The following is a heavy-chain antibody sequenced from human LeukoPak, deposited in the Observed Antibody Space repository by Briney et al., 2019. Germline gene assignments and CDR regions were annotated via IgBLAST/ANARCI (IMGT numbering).Heavy chain of an antibody. CDR3: AREKMGYSNYGVPWFDP. CDR2: IYYSGST. Sequence: SQTLSLTCTVSGGSISSGGYYWSWIRQHPGKGLEWIGYIYYSGSTYYNPSLKSRVTISVDTSKNQFSLKLSSVTAADTVVYYCAREKMGYSNYGVPWFDPWGQGTLVTVSS. CDR1: GGSISSGGYY. V-gene: IGHV4-31*03. J-gene: IGHJ5*02. D-gene: IGHD4-11*01.